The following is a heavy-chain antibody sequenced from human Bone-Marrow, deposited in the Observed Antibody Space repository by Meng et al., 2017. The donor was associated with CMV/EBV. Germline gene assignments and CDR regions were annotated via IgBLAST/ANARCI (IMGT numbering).Heavy chain of an antibody. Sequence: ASVKVSCKASGYTFTSYGISWVRQAPGQGLEWMGWISAYNGNTNYAQKLQGRVTMTTDTSTSTVYMELSSLRSEDTAVYYCARRASDSSGYYPLNWFDPWGQGTLVTVSS. CDR1: GYTFTSYG. V-gene: IGHV1-18*01. J-gene: IGHJ5*02. D-gene: IGHD3-22*01. CDR2: ISAYNGNT. CDR3: ARRASDSSGYYPLNWFDP.